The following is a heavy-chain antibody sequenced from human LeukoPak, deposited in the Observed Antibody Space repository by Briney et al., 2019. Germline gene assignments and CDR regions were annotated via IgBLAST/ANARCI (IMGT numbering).Heavy chain of an antibody. J-gene: IGHJ4*02. V-gene: IGHV3-73*01. Sequence: GGSLNLSCAASGFTFSGSAMHWVRQASGKGLEWVGHIGNKVSNYATEYAASLRGRFTISRDDSKDTAYLQVNSLKTEDTAVYYCAGNYDSWTGLNYWGQGTLVTVSS. CDR1: GFTFSGSA. D-gene: IGHD3-3*01. CDR2: IGNKVSNYAT. CDR3: AGNYDSWTGLNY.